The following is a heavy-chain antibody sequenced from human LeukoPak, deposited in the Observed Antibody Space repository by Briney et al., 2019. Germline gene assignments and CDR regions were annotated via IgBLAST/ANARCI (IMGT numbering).Heavy chain of an antibody. CDR1: GFTFSNAW. CDR3: AGYSYGLRAYYYYMDV. CDR2: ISSSGSTI. J-gene: IGHJ6*03. Sequence: GSLRLSCAASGFTFSNAWMNWVRQAPGKGLEWVSYISSSGSTIYYADSVKGRFTISRDNAKNSLYLQMNSLRAEDTAVYYCAGYSYGLRAYYYYMDVWGKGTTVTISS. V-gene: IGHV3-48*04. D-gene: IGHD5-18*01.